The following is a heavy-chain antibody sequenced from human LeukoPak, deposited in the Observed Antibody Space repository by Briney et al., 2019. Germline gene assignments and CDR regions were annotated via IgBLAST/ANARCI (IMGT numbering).Heavy chain of an antibody. CDR3: ARDRGEYSSSPLWY. V-gene: IGHV1-18*01. CDR1: GYIFTKYG. D-gene: IGHD6-6*01. J-gene: IGHJ4*02. CDR2: ISAYDGYT. Sequence: ASVKVSCKASGYIFTKYGFTWVRQAPGQGLEWMGWISAYDGYTNHAQKFQGRVTMTTDSSTTTAYMELSSLRSEDTAVYYCARDRGEYSSSPLWYWGQGTLVTVSS.